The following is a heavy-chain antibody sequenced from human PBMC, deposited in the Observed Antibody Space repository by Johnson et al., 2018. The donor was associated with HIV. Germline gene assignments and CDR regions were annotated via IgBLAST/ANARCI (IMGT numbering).Heavy chain of an antibody. CDR3: ARGAGIVGALRHFDI. V-gene: IGHV3-13*01. Sequence: VQLVESGGGLVQPGGSLRLSCAASGFTFSSYDMHWVRQATGKGLEWVSAIGTAGDTYYPGSVKGRFTISRDNAKNSLYMQMNSLRAEDTALYYCARGAGIVGALRHFDIWGQGTMVTVSS. D-gene: IGHD1-26*01. J-gene: IGHJ3*02. CDR2: IGTAGDT. CDR1: GFTFSSYD.